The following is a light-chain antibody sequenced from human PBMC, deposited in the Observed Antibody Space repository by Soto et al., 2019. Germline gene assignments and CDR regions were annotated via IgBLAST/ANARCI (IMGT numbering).Light chain of an antibody. CDR3: AAWDDSLSGPV. J-gene: IGLJ2*01. V-gene: IGLV1-47*01. CDR1: SSNIGSNY. Sequence: QSVLTQPPSASGTPGQRVTISCSGSSSNIGSNYVYWYQQLPGTAPKLLIYRNNQRPSGVPDRFSGSKSGTSASLAISGRRSEDEAEYYCAAWDDSLSGPVFGGGTKVTVL. CDR2: RNN.